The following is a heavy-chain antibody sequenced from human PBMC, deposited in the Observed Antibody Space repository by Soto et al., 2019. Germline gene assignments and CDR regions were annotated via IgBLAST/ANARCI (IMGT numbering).Heavy chain of an antibody. CDR3: AKGRIQLWLPPATDY. CDR1: VFTFSSYA. V-gene: IGHV3-23*01. CDR2: ISGSGGST. D-gene: IGHD5-18*01. Sequence: GGSLRLSCAASVFTFSSYAMSWVRQAPGKGLEWVSAISGSGGSTYYADSVKGRFTISRDNSKNTLYLQMNSLRAEDTAVYYCAKGRIQLWLPPATDYWGQGTLVTVSS. J-gene: IGHJ4*02.